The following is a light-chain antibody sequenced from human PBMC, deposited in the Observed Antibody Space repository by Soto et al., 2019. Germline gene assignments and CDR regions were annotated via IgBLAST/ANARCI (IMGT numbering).Light chain of an antibody. Sequence: QSALTQPASVSGSPGQSITISCTGTSSDVGGYNLVSWYQQHPDKAPKLMIYEGSKRPSGVSNRFSGSKSGNTASLTISGLQAEDEADYYCCSYAGSSTPYVFGTGTKLTVL. V-gene: IGLV2-23*01. CDR2: EGS. CDR1: SSDVGGYNL. J-gene: IGLJ1*01. CDR3: CSYAGSSTPYV.